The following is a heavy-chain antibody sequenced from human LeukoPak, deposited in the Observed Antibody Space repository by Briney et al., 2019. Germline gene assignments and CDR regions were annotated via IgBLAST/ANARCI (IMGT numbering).Heavy chain of an antibody. J-gene: IGHJ3*01. CDR3: ARDRLRFFDSYAFDV. D-gene: IGHD3-9*01. Sequence: GGSLRLSCAASGFTISTYGMNWVRQAPGKGLEWVSSSSSSNSYIYYADSMKGRFTISRDNAKNSLYLQMNSLRAEDTAVYYCARDRLRFFDSYAFDVWGQGTMVTVSS. CDR1: GFTISTYG. CDR2: SSSSNSYI. V-gene: IGHV3-21*04.